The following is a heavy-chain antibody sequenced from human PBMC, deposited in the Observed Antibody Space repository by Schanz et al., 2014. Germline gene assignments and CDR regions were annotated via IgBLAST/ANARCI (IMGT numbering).Heavy chain of an antibody. CDR2: INPSGGST. CDR3: ARAFGGYDPAGALDY. Sequence: QVQLVQSGAEVKKPGASVKVSCKASGYTFTSDSMHWVRQAPGQGLEWMGMINPSGGSTTYAQKFQGWVTRTRDTSISTAYRELSRLKSDDTAVYYCARAFGGYDPAGALDYWGQGTLVTVSS. CDR1: GYTFTSDS. J-gene: IGHJ4*02. D-gene: IGHD5-12*01. V-gene: IGHV1-46*01.